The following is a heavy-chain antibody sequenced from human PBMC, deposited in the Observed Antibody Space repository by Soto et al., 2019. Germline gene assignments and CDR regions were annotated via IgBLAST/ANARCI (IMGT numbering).Heavy chain of an antibody. V-gene: IGHV4-34*01. CDR3: ASGPNAAYFDY. J-gene: IGHJ4*02. CDR2: INHSGST. CDR1: GGSFSGYY. D-gene: IGHD6-25*01. Sequence: QVQLQQWGAGLLKPSETLSLTCAVYGGSFSGYYWSGIRQPPGKGLEWIGEINHSGSTNYNPSLKSRVTISVDTSKNQFSLKLSSVTAADTAVYYCASGPNAAYFDYWGQGTLVTVSS.